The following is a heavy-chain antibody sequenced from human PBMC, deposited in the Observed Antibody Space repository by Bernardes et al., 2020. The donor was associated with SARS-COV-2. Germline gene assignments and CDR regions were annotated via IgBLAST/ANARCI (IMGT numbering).Heavy chain of an antibody. V-gene: IGHV1-2*02. J-gene: IGHJ4*02. D-gene: IGHD3-3*01. CDR3: ARKHPYYDFWSGYYEQGGYFDY. CDR2: INPNSGDT. Sequence: ASVKVSCKASGYTFTAYYVHWVRQAPGQGLEWMGWINPNSGDTNYAQNFQGRVTMTRDTSISTAYMELSRLRSDDTAVYYCARKHPYYDFWSGYYEQGGYFDYWGQGTLVTVSS. CDR1: GYTFTAYY.